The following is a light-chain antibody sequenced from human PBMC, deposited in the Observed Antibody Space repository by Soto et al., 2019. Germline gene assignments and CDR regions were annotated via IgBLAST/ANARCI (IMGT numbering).Light chain of an antibody. J-gene: IGLJ3*02. CDR1: SGHSSYA. CDR2: LNSDGSH. V-gene: IGLV4-69*01. Sequence: QLVLTQSPSASASLGASVKLTCTLNSGHSSYAIAWHQQQPEKGPRYLMKLNSDGSHSKGDGIPDRFSGSSSGAERYLTISSLQSEDEADYHCQTWGTGIQVFGGGTKLTVL. CDR3: QTWGTGIQV.